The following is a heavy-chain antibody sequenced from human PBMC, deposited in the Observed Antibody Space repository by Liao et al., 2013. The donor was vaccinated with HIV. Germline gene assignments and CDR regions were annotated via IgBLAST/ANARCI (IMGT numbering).Heavy chain of an antibody. D-gene: IGHD3-10*01. V-gene: IGHV4-34*09. CDR2: INHSGST. Sequence: QVQLQESGPGLVKPSQTLSLTCAVYGGSFDGYYWTWIRQPPGKGLEWIGEINHSGSTNYNASLKSRVTLSVDTSKNQFSLRLSSVTAADTAVYYCARPTYYYGSGHYWFDSWGQGSLVSVST. J-gene: IGHJ5*01. CDR3: ARPTYYYGSGHYWFDS. CDR1: GGSFDGYY.